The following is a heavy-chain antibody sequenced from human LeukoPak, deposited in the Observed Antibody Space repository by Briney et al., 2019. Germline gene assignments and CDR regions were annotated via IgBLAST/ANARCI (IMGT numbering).Heavy chain of an antibody. Sequence: ASVKVSCKASGYTFTSYDINWVRQATGQGLEWMGWMNPNSGNTGYAQKFQGRVTITRNTSISTAYMELSSLRSEDTAVYYCARGLISTGIAVAGTWGQGTLVTVSS. V-gene: IGHV1-8*03. CDR1: GYTFTSYD. CDR3: ARGLISTGIAVAGT. D-gene: IGHD6-19*01. J-gene: IGHJ5*02. CDR2: MNPNSGNT.